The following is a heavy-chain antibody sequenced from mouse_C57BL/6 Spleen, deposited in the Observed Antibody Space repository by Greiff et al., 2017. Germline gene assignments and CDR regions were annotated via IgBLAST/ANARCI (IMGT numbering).Heavy chain of an antibody. J-gene: IGHJ1*03. V-gene: IGHV5-17*01. CDR1: GFTFSDYG. D-gene: IGHD4-1*01. CDR3: ARGKGPGTRGYWYFDV. Sequence: EVKLMESGGGLVKPGGSLNLSCAASGFTFSDYGMHWVRQAPEKGLEWVAYISSGSSTIYYADTVKGRFTISRDNAKNTLFLQMTSLRSEDTAVYYSARGKGPGTRGYWYFDVWGTGTTVTVSS. CDR2: ISSGSSTI.